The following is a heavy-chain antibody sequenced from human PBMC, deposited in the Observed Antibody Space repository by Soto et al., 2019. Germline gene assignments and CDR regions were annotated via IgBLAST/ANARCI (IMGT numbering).Heavy chain of an antibody. CDR2: IGTAGDT. V-gene: IGHV3-13*04. CDR1: GFTFSSYD. Sequence: GGSLRLSCAASGFTFSSYDMHWVRQATGKGLEWVSAIGTAGDTYYPGSVKGRFTISRENAKNSLYLQMNSLRAGDTAVYYCARQTSSSWYRGYYYGMDVWGQGTTVTVSS. J-gene: IGHJ6*02. D-gene: IGHD6-13*01. CDR3: ARQTSSSWYRGYYYGMDV.